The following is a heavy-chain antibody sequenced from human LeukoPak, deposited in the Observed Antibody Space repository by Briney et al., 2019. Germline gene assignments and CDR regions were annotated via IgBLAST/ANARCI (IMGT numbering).Heavy chain of an antibody. V-gene: IGHV4-59*01. J-gene: IGHJ5*02. CDR2: IYYSGST. Sequence: SETLSLTCAVYGGSFSGYYWSWIRQPPGKGLEWIGYIYYSGSTNYNPSLKSRVTISVDTSKNQFSLKLSSVTAADTAVYYCARAEGYCSSTSCYKNWFDPWGQGTLVTVSS. D-gene: IGHD2-2*02. CDR1: GGSFSGYY. CDR3: ARAEGYCSSTSCYKNWFDP.